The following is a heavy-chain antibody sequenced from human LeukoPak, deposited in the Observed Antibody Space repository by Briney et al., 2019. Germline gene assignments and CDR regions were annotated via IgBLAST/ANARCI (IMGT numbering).Heavy chain of an antibody. Sequence: SETLSLTCTVSGGSISSYYWSWIRQPPGKGLEWIGSIYYSGSTYYNPSLKSRVTISVDTSKNQFSLKLSSVTAADTAVYYCARGLLKERVVYWPFPLIDYWGQGTLVTVSS. CDR1: GGSISSYY. V-gene: IGHV4-59*12. CDR3: ARGLLKERVVYWPFPLIDY. J-gene: IGHJ4*02. D-gene: IGHD2-8*02. CDR2: IYYSGST.